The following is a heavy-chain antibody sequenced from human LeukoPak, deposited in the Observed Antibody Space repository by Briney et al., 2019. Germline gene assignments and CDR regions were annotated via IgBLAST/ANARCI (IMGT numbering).Heavy chain of an antibody. CDR1: GYIFTDYY. CDR3: ARESGYGDSPGLH. V-gene: IGHV1-2*06. CDR2: INPNSGGS. J-gene: IGHJ4*02. Sequence: ASVKVSCKASGYIFTDYYMHWVRQAPGQGLEWMGRINPNSGGSNYAREFQGRVTMTRDTSINTAYMELNRLRSDDTAVYYCARESGYGDSPGLHWGQGTLVTVSS. D-gene: IGHD4-17*01.